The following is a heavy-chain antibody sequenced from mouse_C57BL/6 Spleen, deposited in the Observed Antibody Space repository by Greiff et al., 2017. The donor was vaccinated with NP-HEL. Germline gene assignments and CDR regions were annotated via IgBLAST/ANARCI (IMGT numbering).Heavy chain of an antibody. V-gene: IGHV1-15*01. CDR1: GYTFTDYE. Sequence: VKLQESGAELVRPGASVTLSCKASGYTFTDYEMHWVKQTPVHGLEWIGAIDPETGGTAYNQKFKGKAILTADKSSSTANMELRSLTSEDSAVYYCTRWLRRRYAMDYWGQGTSVTVSS. CDR3: TRWLRRRYAMDY. D-gene: IGHD2-2*01. CDR2: IDPETGGT. J-gene: IGHJ4*01.